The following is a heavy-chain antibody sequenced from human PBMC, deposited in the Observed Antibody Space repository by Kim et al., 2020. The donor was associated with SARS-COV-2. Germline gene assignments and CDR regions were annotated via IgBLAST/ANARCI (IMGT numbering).Heavy chain of an antibody. CDR1: GFTFSSYS. J-gene: IGHJ3*02. CDR3: ARPPDYDSSGYAAFDI. D-gene: IGHD3-22*01. CDR2: ISSSSSYI. Sequence: GGSLRLSCAASGFTFSSYSMNWVRQAPGKGLEWVSSISSSSSYIYYADSVKGRFTISRDNAKNSLYLQMNSLRAEDTAVYYCARPPDYDSSGYAAFDIWGQGTMVTVSS. V-gene: IGHV3-21*01.